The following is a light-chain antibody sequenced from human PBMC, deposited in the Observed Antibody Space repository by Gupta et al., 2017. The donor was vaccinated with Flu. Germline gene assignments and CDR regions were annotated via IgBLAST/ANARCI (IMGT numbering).Light chain of an antibody. V-gene: IGKV1-12*01. CDR2: AAS. CDR3: QQCNSFPLT. Sequence: GDRVTITCRASQGINTWLAWYQQKPGKAPKLLIYAASNLESGVPSRFSGSGSGTDFTLTISSLQPEDFATYYCQQCNSFPLTFGGGTTVEIK. J-gene: IGKJ4*01. CDR1: QGINTW.